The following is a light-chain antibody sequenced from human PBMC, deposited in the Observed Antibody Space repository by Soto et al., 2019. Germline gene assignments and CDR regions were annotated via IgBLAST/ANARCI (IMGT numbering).Light chain of an antibody. CDR3: SSYTSSSTV. CDR1: SSDVGGYNY. V-gene: IGLV2-14*01. CDR2: EVT. Sequence: QSALTQPASVSGSPGQSITISCTGTSSDVGGYNYVSWYQQHPGKAPKLMLYEVTDRPSGVSDRFSGSKSGNTASLTISGLQTEDEADYCCSSYTSSSTVFGTGTSSPS. J-gene: IGLJ1*01.